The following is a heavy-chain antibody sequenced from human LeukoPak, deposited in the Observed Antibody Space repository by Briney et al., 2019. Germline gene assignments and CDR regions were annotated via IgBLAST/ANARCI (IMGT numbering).Heavy chain of an antibody. CDR2: IYNSIGT. J-gene: IGHJ4*02. V-gene: IGHV4-34*01. CDR3: ARRRDYDILTGYYKGGVEYCDY. D-gene: IGHD3-9*01. Sequence: SETLSVTCAVHGGSFFGSYWSSVRPTPRGGVERIGEIYNSIGTNYNPSLKSRATSSVATSKNQSPRKFRSVTAADRAVYYCARRRDYDILTGYYKGGVEYCDYWGQGTLVTVSS. CDR1: GGSFFGSY.